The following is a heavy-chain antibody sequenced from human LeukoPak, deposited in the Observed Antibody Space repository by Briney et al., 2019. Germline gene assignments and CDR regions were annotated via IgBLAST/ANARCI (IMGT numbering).Heavy chain of an antibody. CDR3: ARLDTAMDPYYFDY. V-gene: IGHV1-69*04. J-gene: IGHJ4*02. D-gene: IGHD5-18*01. CDR1: GGTFISYA. CDR2: IIPILGIA. Sequence: SVKVSCKASGGTFISYAISWVRQAPGQGLEWIGRIIPILGIANYAQKFQGRVTITADKSTSTAYMELSSLRSEDTAVYYCARLDTAMDPYYFDYWGQGTLVTVSS.